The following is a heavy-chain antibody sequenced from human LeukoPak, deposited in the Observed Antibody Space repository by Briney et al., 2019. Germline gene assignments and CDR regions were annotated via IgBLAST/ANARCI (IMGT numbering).Heavy chain of an antibody. D-gene: IGHD6-6*01. CDR3: ARDLPMAARTGWFDP. CDR1: GFTFSSYW. V-gene: IGHV3-7*01. J-gene: IGHJ5*02. CDR2: IKQDGSEK. Sequence: PGGSLRLSCAASGFTFSSYWMSWVRQAPGKGLEWVTNIKQDGSEKNYVDSVKGRFTVSRDNAKNSLYLQMNSLRAEDTAVYYCARDLPMAARTGWFDPWGQGTLVTVSS.